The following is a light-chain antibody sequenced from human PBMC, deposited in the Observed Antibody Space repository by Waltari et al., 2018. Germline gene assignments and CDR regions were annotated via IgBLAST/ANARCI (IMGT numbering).Light chain of an antibody. Sequence: EIVMTQSPATLSVSPGERATLSCRASQSVSNSLAWYQQKPGQAPRLLIYGASTRDTGITARFSGSGSGTEFALTISSLQSEDFAVYYCQQYNNWPLTFGGGTKVEIK. J-gene: IGKJ4*01. CDR2: GAS. V-gene: IGKV3-15*01. CDR1: QSVSNS. CDR3: QQYNNWPLT.